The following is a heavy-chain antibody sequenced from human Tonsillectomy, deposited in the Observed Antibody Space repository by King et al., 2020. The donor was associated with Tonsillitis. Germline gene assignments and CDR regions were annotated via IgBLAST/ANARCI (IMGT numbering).Heavy chain of an antibody. CDR3: AKIGARITMIRGVPDYYYYGMDV. J-gene: IGHJ6*02. V-gene: IGHV3-23*04. D-gene: IGHD3-10*01. CDR1: GFTFSSYA. CDR2: ISGSGGST. Sequence: VQLVESGGGLVQPGGSLRFSCAASGFTFSSYAMSWVRQATGKGLEWVSAISGSGGSTFYAESVKGRFSISRDNSKNTLYLQMNSLRAEDTAVYYCAKIGARITMIRGVPDYYYYGMDVWGQGTTVTVSS.